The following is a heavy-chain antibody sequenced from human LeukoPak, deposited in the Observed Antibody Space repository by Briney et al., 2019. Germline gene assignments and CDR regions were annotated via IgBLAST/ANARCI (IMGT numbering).Heavy chain of an antibody. D-gene: IGHD3-16*01. CDR3: TTLLYYDHAFDI. V-gene: IGHV3-74*01. CDR2: INGDGSST. CDR1: GFTFRSYW. J-gene: IGHJ3*02. Sequence: GGSLRLSCAASGFTFRSYWMHWVRHAPGKGLMWVSRINGDGSSTSCADSVKGRSTVSRDNAKNTFYMEMNSLRAEDTAVYYCTTLLYYDHAFDIWGQGTMVTVSS.